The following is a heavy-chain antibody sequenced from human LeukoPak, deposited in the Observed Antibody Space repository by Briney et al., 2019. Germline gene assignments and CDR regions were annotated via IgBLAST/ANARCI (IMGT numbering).Heavy chain of an antibody. J-gene: IGHJ4*02. CDR3: TSSYCSSTSCYEVY. Sequence: PGGSLRLSCAASGFTFSGSAMHWVRQASGKGGEGVGCIRSKANSYATAYAASVKGRFTISRDDSKNTAYLQMNSLKTEDPAVYYCTSSYCSSTSCYEVYSGQGTLVTVSS. D-gene: IGHD2-2*01. CDR2: IRSKANSYAT. V-gene: IGHV3-73*01. CDR1: GFTFSGSA.